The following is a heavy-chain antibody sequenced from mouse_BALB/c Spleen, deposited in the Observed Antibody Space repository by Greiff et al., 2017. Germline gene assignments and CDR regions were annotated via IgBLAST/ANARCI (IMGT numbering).Heavy chain of an antibody. CDR3: VKWAPRFDY. CDR2: IDPANGNT. Sequence: EVQLQQSGAELVKPGASVKLSCTASGFNIKDTYMHWVKQRPEQGLEWIGRIDPANGNTKYDPKFQGKATITADTSSNTAYLQLSNLTSEDTAVYYGVKWAPRFDYWGQGTTLTVSS. CDR1: GFNIKDTY. J-gene: IGHJ2*01. V-gene: IGHV14-3*02.